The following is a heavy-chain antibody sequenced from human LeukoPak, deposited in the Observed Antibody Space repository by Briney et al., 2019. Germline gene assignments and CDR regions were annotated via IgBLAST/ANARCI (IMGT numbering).Heavy chain of an antibody. CDR1: GFTFRSYW. V-gene: IGHV3-74*01. J-gene: IGHJ3*02. CDR2: IKRDGSRI. Sequence: PGGSLRLSCAASGFTFRSYWMQWVRQGPGKGPVWVSRIKRDGSRISYADSVKGRFTISRDKAKNTLYLQINSLRAEDTAVFYCARSDRGAFDIWGQGTMVTVSS. CDR3: ARSDRGAFDI. D-gene: IGHD3-10*01.